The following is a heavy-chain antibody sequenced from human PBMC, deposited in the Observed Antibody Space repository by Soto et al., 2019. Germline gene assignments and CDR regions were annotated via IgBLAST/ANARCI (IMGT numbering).Heavy chain of an antibody. CDR3: ARGSAAAGLLPSSGMDV. CDR2: IIHIFGTA. CDR1: GGTFSSYA. D-gene: IGHD6-13*01. V-gene: IGHV1-69*12. J-gene: IGHJ6*02. Sequence: QVQLVQSGAEVKKPGSSVKVSCKASGGTFSSYAISWVRQAPGQGLEWMGGIIHIFGTANYAQKFQGRVTITADESTSTAYMELSSLRSEDTAVYYCARGSAAAGLLPSSGMDVWGQGTTVTVSS.